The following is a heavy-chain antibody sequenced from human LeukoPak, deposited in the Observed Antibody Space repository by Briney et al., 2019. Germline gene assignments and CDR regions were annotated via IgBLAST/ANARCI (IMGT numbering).Heavy chain of an antibody. V-gene: IGHV3-21*01. Sequence: PGGSLRLSCAASGFTFSSYSMNWVRQAPGKGLEWVSSISSSSSYIYYADSVKGRFTISRDNAKNSLYLQMNSLRAEDTAVYYCARVYSTIFGVVRNWFDPWGQGALVTVSS. CDR3: ARVYSTIFGVVRNWFDP. CDR2: ISSSSSYI. D-gene: IGHD3-3*01. CDR1: GFTFSSYS. J-gene: IGHJ5*02.